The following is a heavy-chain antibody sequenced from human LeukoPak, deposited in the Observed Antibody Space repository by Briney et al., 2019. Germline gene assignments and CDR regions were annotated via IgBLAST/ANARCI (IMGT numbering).Heavy chain of an antibody. Sequence: ASVKVSCKASRYTFTGYYMHWVRQAPGQGLEWMGRINPNSGGTNYAQKFQGRVTMTRDTSISTAYMELSRLRSDDTAVYYCARASLFMGEPENYFDYWGQGTLVTVSS. CDR1: RYTFTGYY. V-gene: IGHV1-2*06. D-gene: IGHD3-16*01. J-gene: IGHJ4*02. CDR3: ARASLFMGEPENYFDY. CDR2: INPNSGGT.